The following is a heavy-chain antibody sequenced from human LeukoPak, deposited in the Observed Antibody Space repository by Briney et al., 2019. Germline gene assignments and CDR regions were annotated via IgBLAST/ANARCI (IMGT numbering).Heavy chain of an antibody. CDR2: INHSGSN. J-gene: IGHJ4*02. CDR1: GGSFSGYY. V-gene: IGHV4-34*01. D-gene: IGHD3-10*01. CDR3: VYGSGSYYPDFVY. Sequence: SETLSLTCAGYGGSFSGYYWSWIRQPPGKGLEWIGVINHSGSNNYKPSLKSGVTMSVNTTKTPFIRKLSSVTAADTAVYYCVYGSGSYYPDFVYWGQGTLVTVSS.